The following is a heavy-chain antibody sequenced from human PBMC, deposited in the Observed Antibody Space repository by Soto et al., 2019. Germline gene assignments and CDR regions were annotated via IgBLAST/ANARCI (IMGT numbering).Heavy chain of an antibody. CDR3: ARANSRDWHDGGEYFDY. J-gene: IGHJ4*02. CDR2: IYYSGST. CDR1: DGSISSSGCY. Sequence: TSETISVTCTVADGSISSSGCYWGWIRQPPGKGLEWIGSIYYSGSTYYNPSLKSRVTISVDTSKNQFSLKLTSDDTAVYYCARANSRDWHDGGEYFDYWGQGTLVTVSS. V-gene: IGHV4-39*07. D-gene: IGHD1-1*01.